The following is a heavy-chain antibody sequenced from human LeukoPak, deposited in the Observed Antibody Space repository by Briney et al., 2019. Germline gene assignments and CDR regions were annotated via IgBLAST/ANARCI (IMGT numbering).Heavy chain of an antibody. V-gene: IGHV4-34*01. J-gene: IGHJ5*02. CDR2: INHSGST. CDR1: GGSFSGYY. Sequence: SETLSLTCAVYGGSFSGYYWSWIRQPPGKGLEWIGEINHSGSTNYNPSLKSRVTISVDTSKNQFSLKLSSVTAADTAVYYCAISYYGSGSYYVNWFDPWGQGTLVTVSS. D-gene: IGHD3-10*01. CDR3: AISYYGSGSYYVNWFDP.